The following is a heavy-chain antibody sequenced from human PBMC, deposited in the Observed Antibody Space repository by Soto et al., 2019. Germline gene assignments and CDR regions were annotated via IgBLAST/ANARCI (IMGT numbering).Heavy chain of an antibody. J-gene: IGHJ3*02. CDR2: IDPSDSYT. D-gene: IGHD3-22*01. CDR3: ARHSLAVVKSRRGLGNDAFEI. CDR1: GYSFTSYW. Sequence: GESLKISFKGSGYSFTSYWISWVRQMSGKGLEWMGRIDPSDSYTNYSPSFQGHVTISADKSISTAYLQWSSLNDSDNAMYYCARHSLAVVKSRRGLGNDAFEIWGQGTMVT. V-gene: IGHV5-10-1*01.